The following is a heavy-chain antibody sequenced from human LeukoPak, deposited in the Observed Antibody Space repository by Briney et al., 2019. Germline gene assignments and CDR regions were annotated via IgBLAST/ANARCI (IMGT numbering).Heavy chain of an antibody. Sequence: ASQTLSLTCAISGDSVSSNSAAWNWIRQSPSRGLEWLGRTYYRSKWYNDYAVSVKSRIAINPDTSKNQFSLQLNSVTPEDTAVYYCAREFISWELPYYFDYWGQGTLVTVPS. CDR1: GDSVSSNSAA. CDR2: TYYRSKWYN. D-gene: IGHD1-26*01. J-gene: IGHJ4*02. CDR3: AREFISWELPYYFDY. V-gene: IGHV6-1*01.